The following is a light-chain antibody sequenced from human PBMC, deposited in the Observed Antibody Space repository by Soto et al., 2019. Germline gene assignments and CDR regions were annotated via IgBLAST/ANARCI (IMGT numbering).Light chain of an antibody. J-gene: IGKJ4*01. Sequence: EIVLTQSPGTLSLSPGERATLSCRASQSVSSSYLAWYQQKPGQDTRLLIYGASSRATGIPDRFSGSGSGTYFTLTISRLEPEDFAVYYCQQYGSTSSLTFGGGTKVEIK. CDR2: GAS. V-gene: IGKV3-20*01. CDR1: QSVSSSY. CDR3: QQYGSTSSLT.